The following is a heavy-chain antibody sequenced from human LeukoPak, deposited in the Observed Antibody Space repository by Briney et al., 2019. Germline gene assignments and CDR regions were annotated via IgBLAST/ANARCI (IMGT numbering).Heavy chain of an antibody. D-gene: IGHD3-10*01. CDR2: IYPGDSDT. V-gene: IGHV5-51*01. Sequence: GESLKISCKGSGYSFTSYWIGWVSQMPGKGLEWMGIIYPGDSDTRYSPSFQGQVTISADKSISPAYLQWSSLKASDTAMYYCARRFSYEGGVITNDAFDIWGQGTMVTVSS. CDR1: GYSFTSYW. CDR3: ARRFSYEGGVITNDAFDI. J-gene: IGHJ3*02.